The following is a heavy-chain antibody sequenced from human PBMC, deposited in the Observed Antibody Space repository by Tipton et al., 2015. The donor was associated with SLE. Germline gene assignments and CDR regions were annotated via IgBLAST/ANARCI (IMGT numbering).Heavy chain of an antibody. V-gene: IGHV4-59*01. CDR3: ARGLPPDYDFWSGYYDAFDI. Sequence: GLVKPSETLSLTCTVSGGSISSYYWSWIRQPPGKGLEWIGYIYYSGSTNYNPSLKSRVTISVDTSKNQFSLKLSSVTAADTAVYYCARGLPPDYDFWSGYYDAFDIWGQGTMVTVSS. CDR2: IYYSGST. CDR1: GGSISSYY. D-gene: IGHD3-3*01. J-gene: IGHJ3*02.